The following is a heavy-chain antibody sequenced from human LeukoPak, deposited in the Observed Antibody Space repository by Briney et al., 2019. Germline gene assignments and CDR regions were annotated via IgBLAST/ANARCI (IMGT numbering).Heavy chain of an antibody. Sequence: PSETLSLTCTVSGGSISRYYWSWIRHPPGKGLELIGYIYYSGSTRYNPSLKSRVTISVDTSKSQFSLKLSSVTAADTAVYYCASVDYRYYFDYWGQGTLVTVSS. CDR2: IYYSGST. CDR3: ASVDYRYYFDY. V-gene: IGHV4-59*01. D-gene: IGHD4-11*01. CDR1: GGSISRYY. J-gene: IGHJ4*02.